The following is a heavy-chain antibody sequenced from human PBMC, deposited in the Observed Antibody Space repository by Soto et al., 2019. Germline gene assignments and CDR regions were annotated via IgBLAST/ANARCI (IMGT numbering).Heavy chain of an antibody. Sequence: EVQLLESGGDLVQPGGSLRLSCTASGFTFTTNVMTWVRQAPGKGLEWVSSISGTGSDTYYADSVKGRFTISRDNSKKTLYLQMSYLRGEDTAVYYCAESPSYWGQGTLVSVSS. J-gene: IGHJ4*02. V-gene: IGHV3-23*01. CDR3: AESPSY. CDR1: GFTFTTNV. CDR2: ISGTGSDT.